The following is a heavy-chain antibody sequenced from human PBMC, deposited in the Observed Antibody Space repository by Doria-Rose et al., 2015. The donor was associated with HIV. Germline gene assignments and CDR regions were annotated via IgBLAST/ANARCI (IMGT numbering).Heavy chain of an antibody. J-gene: IGHJ4*02. D-gene: IGHD6-13*01. CDR1: GVSLSSPGMG. CDR3: ARIKSSRWYHKYYFDF. CDR2: IFSDDAR. Sequence: SGPVLVKPTETLTLTCTVSGVSLSSPGMGVSWIRQPPGKALEWLANIFSDDARSYKTSPKSRLTISRGTSNSQVVLTMTDMDPVDTATYYCARIKSSRWYHKYYFDFWGQGTLVIVSA. V-gene: IGHV2-26*01.